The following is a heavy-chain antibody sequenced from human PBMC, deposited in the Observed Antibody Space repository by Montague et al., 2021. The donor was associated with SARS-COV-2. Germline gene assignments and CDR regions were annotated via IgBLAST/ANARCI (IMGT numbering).Heavy chain of an antibody. CDR1: GGAINSGDFY. CDR2: IYVTGST. Sequence: TLSLTCTVSGGAINSGDFYWSWIRQPAGKGLEWIGRIYVTGSTRYSPSLESRVTMSIDTAKGQFSLKLSSVTAADTGVYYCVGDAYNPLDGSWGQGTLVTASS. J-gene: IGHJ4*02. V-gene: IGHV4-61*02. D-gene: IGHD2-21*01. CDR3: VGDAYNPLDGS.